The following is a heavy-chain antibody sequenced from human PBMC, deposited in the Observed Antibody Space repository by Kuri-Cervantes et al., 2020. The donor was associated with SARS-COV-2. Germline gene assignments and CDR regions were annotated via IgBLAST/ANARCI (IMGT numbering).Heavy chain of an antibody. CDR2: ISYGGSNK. Sequence: GESLKISCAASGFTFSSYAMHWVRQAPGKGLEWVAVISYGGSNKYYADSVKGRFTISRDNSKNTLYLQMNSLRAEDTAVYYCARDTYYYDSSGYFDYWGQGTLVTVSS. D-gene: IGHD3-22*01. CDR3: ARDTYYYDSSGYFDY. CDR1: GFTFSSYA. V-gene: IGHV3-30-3*01. J-gene: IGHJ4*02.